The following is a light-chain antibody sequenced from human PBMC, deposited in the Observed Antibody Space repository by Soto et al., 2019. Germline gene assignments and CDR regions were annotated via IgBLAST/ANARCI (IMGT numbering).Light chain of an antibody. CDR2: VGTGGIVG. Sequence: QPVLTQPPSASASLGASVTLTCTLSSGYSNYKVDWYQQRPGKGPRFVMRVGTGGIVGSKGDGIPDRFSVLGSGLNRYLTIKNIQEEDESDYHGGADHGSGSNSVVFGGGTKVTVL. J-gene: IGLJ2*01. CDR3: GADHGSGSNSVV. V-gene: IGLV9-49*01. CDR1: SGYSNYK.